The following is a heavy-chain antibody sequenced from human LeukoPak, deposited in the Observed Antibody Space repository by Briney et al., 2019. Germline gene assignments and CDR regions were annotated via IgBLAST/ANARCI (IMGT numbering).Heavy chain of an antibody. V-gene: IGHV4-39*01. CDR3: ATISGSYPFYFDY. Sequence: SETLSLTCSVSGGSISGSSYYWGCIRQPPGKGLEWIGTIYYSGTTYYNPSLKSRVTIFVDTSKKQFSLKLSSVTAADTAVYYCATISGSYPFYFDYWGQGTLVTVSS. D-gene: IGHD1-26*01. CDR2: IYYSGTT. CDR1: GGSISGSSYY. J-gene: IGHJ4*02.